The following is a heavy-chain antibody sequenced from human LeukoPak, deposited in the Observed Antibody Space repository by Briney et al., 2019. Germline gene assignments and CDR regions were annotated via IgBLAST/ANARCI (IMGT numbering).Heavy chain of an antibody. J-gene: IGHJ3*02. CDR1: GFILGDYA. CDR3: TRGQVTSVTGLAAFDI. CDR2: IKHDGSEI. Sequence: GGSLRLSCVVSGFILGDYAMSWVRQAPGRGLEWVANIKHDGSEIYYADSVKGRFTISRDNAKNSQSLQMNSLGAQDTAVYYCTRGQVTSVTGLAAFDIWGQGTLVTVSS. V-gene: IGHV3-7*04. D-gene: IGHD4-17*01.